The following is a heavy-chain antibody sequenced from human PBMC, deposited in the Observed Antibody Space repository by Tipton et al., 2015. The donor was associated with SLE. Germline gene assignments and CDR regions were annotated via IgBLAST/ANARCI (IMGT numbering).Heavy chain of an antibody. CDR2: IYYSGST. Sequence: TLSLTCTVSGGSISSYYWSWIRQPQGPGLEWIGYIYYSGSTNYNPSLKSRVTISVDTSKNQFYLNLSSVTAADTAVYYCARELGMVAVDIWGQGIMVTVSS. V-gene: IGHV4-59*01. J-gene: IGHJ3*02. D-gene: IGHD7-27*01. CDR1: GGSISSYY. CDR3: ARELGMVAVDI.